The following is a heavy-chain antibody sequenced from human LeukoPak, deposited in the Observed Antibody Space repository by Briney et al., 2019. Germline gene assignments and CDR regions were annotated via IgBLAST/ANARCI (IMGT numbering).Heavy chain of an antibody. CDR1: GFTFSSYT. Sequence: PGGSLRLSCAASGFTFSSYTMSWVRQAPGKGLEWVSTITTSDGNTYYADSVKGRFTVSRDNSKNTLFLQMNSLRAEDAAVYYCAKDLYSSWYFDYWGQGTLVTVSS. CDR2: ITTSDGNT. V-gene: IGHV3-23*01. CDR3: AKDLYSSWYFDY. D-gene: IGHD6-13*01. J-gene: IGHJ4*02.